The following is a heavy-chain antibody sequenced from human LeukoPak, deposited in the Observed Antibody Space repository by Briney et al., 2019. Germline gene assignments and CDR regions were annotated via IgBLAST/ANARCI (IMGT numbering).Heavy chain of an antibody. V-gene: IGHV1-8*01. Sequence: ASVKVSCKASGYTFTSYDINWVRQATGQGLEWMGWMNPNSGNTGYAQKFQGRVTMTRNTSISTAYMELSSLRSEDTAVYYCAREVGGSGTYHFDYWGQGALVTVSS. CDR1: GYTFTSYD. CDR3: AREVGGSGTYHFDY. J-gene: IGHJ4*02. D-gene: IGHD3-10*01. CDR2: MNPNSGNT.